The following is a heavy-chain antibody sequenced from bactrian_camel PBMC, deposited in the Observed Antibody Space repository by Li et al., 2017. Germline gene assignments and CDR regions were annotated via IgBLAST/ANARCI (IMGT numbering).Heavy chain of an antibody. D-gene: IGHD5*01. CDR2: INSGGGS. V-gene: IGHV3S40*01. Sequence: VQLVESGGSLVQPGGSLKLSCAASGFTFSTADMSWVRQAPGKGLEWVSSINSGGGSYYADSVKGRFTISRDNAKNTLYLQLNSLKPEDTAMYYCVKGQSELWDFGYWGQGTQVTVS. CDR1: GFTFSTAD. J-gene: IGHJ6*01. CDR3: VKGQSELWDFGY.